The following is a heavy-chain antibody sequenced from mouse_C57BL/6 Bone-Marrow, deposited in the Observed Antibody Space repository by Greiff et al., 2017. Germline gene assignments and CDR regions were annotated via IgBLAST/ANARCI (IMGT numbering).Heavy chain of an antibody. CDR2: IRLKSDNYAT. Sequence: EVKVEESGGGLVQPGGSMKLSCVASGFTFSNYWMHWVRQSPEQGLEWVAQIRLKSDNYATHYAESVKGRFTISRDDSKSSVYLQMSNLRAEDTGIYYCTSYYGYDGPYYYAMDCWGQGTSVTVAS. D-gene: IGHD2-2*01. CDR1: GFTFSNYW. CDR3: TSYYGYDGPYYYAMDC. V-gene: IGHV6-3*01. J-gene: IGHJ4*01.